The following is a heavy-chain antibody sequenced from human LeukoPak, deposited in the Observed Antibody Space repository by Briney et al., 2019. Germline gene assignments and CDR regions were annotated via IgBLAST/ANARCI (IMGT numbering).Heavy chain of an antibody. J-gene: IGHJ6*03. V-gene: IGHV3-74*01. D-gene: IGHD3-10*01. CDR2: INSDGSAT. CDR3: ARDSRSGSYSYYYMDV. Sequence: GGSLRLSCAASEFTFNVYWMHWVRQAPGKGLEWVSRINSDGSATWYAESVKGRFTISRDNAKNSLYLQMNNLRAEDTALYYCARDSRSGSYSYYYMDVWGIGTTVTVSS. CDR1: EFTFNVYW.